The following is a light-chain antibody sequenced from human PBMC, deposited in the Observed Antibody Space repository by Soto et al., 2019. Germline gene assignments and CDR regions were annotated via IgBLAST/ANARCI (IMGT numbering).Light chain of an antibody. V-gene: IGKV3-15*01. CDR3: QQYNNWPPDRT. CDR1: QSVSTN. CDR2: GES. Sequence: EIVMTQSPATLSGSPGERATLSCGASQSVSTNLAWYQQKPGQAPRLLIYGESTRATGIPARFSGSGSGTEFTLTISSLQSEDFAIYFCQQYNNWPPDRTFGQGTKVEIK. J-gene: IGKJ1*01.